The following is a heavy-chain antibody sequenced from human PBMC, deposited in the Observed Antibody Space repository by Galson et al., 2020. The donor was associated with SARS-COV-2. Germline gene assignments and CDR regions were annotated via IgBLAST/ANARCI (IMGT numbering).Heavy chain of an antibody. CDR1: GFTFDDFA. CDR3: AKSRRDAFDI. Sequence: GGSLRLSCAASGFTFDDFAMHWVRQPPGQGLEWVSGINWNSNSINYADSVKGRFTISRDNAKNSLYLQMNSLRTEDTALYYCAKSRRDAFDIWGQGTMVTVSS. V-gene: IGHV3-9*01. CDR2: INWNSNSI. J-gene: IGHJ3*02.